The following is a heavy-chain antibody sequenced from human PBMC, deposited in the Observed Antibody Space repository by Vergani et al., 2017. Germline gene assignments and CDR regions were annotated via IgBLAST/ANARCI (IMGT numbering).Heavy chain of an antibody. J-gene: IGHJ4*02. Sequence: ASGFTFSSYSMNWVRQAPGKGLEWVGRIKSKTDGGTTDYAAPVKGRFTISRDDSKNTLYLQMNSLKTEDTAVYYCTTDPLYYYDSSGYYRRDYWGQGTLVTVSS. V-gene: IGHV3-15*01. CDR2: IKSKTDGGTT. D-gene: IGHD3-22*01. CDR3: TTDPLYYYDSSGYYRRDY. CDR1: GFTFSSYS.